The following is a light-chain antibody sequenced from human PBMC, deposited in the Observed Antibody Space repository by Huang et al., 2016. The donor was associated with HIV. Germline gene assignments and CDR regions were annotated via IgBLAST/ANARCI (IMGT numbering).Light chain of an antibody. J-gene: IGKJ2*01. CDR3: QQRSKWPPVYT. V-gene: IGKV3-11*01. CDR2: DAS. Sequence: EIVLTQSPATLSLSPGDRATLSCRASQSVENSLAWYHQKPGQPPRLLMYDASIRATGIPARFSGSGSGTDFTLTSSSLGPDDFAVYYCQQRSKWPPVYTFGQGTKLEIK. CDR1: QSVENS.